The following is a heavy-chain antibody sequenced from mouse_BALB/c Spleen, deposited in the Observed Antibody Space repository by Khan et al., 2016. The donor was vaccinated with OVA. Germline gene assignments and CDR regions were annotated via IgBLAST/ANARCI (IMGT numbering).Heavy chain of an antibody. Sequence: VQLTESGPGLVKPSQSLSLTCTVTGYSITSGYGWNWIRQFPGNKLEWMGYISYSGSNHSNPSLKSRISITRNTSKNQFFLQLNSVTTEDTATYYCARTARIKYWGQGTTLTVSA. CDR3: ARTARIKY. V-gene: IGHV3-2*02. CDR2: ISYSGSN. J-gene: IGHJ2*01. D-gene: IGHD1-2*01. CDR1: GYSITSGYG.